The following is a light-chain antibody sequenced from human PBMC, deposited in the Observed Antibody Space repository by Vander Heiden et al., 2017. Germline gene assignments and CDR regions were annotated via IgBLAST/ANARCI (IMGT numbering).Light chain of an antibody. V-gene: IGLV1-36*01. J-gene: IGLJ2*01. CDR3: AAWDDSLNGVV. CDR1: SPNIGNNA. Sequence: QSVLTQPPSVSEAPRQRVTISCSGSSPNIGNNAVNWYQQLPGKAPKLLIYYDDLRPSGVSDRFSGSKSGTSASLAISGLQSEDEADYYGAAWDDSLNGVVFGGGTKLTVL. CDR2: YDD.